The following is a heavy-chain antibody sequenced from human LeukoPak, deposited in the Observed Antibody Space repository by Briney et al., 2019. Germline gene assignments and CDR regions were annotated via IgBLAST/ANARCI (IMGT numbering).Heavy chain of an antibody. D-gene: IGHD5-18*01. Sequence: AGSLRLSCAASGFIFSNYGMNWVRQAPGKGLDWVAVIWDDGSYKYYADSVKGRFTISRDNSKNTLYLQMNSLRAEDTAIYYCAKVVQYTASTGTGLDYWGQGILVTVSS. CDR2: IWDDGSYK. CDR1: GFIFSNYG. J-gene: IGHJ4*02. V-gene: IGHV3-33*06. CDR3: AKVVQYTASTGTGLDY.